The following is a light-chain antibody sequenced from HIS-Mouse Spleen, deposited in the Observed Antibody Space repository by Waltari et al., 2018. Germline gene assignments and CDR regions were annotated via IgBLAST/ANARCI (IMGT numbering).Light chain of an antibody. CDR1: SRDVGGYNY. CDR3: SSYTSSSTVV. CDR2: DVS. J-gene: IGLJ1*01. V-gene: IGLV2-11*01. Sequence: QSALTQPRSVSGSPGQSVPISCPGTSRDVGGYNYVSWYQQHPGKAPKLMIYDVSKRPSGVPDRFSGSKSGNTASLTISGLQAEDEADYYCSSYTSSSTVVFGTGTKVTVL.